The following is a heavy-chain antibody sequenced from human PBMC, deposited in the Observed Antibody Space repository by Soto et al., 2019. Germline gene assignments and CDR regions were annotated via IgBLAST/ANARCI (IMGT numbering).Heavy chain of an antibody. CDR1: GFTFSDYY. J-gene: IGHJ4*02. CDR2: ISSSSSYT. Sequence: PGESLKISCAASGFTFSDYYMSWIRQAPGRGLEWVSYISSSSSYTNYADSVKGRFTISRDNAKNSLYLQMNSLRAEDTAVYYCARGNRIAAAGLIHPAGPPSGHWGQGTLVTVSS. D-gene: IGHD6-13*01. V-gene: IGHV3-11*06. CDR3: ARGNRIAAAGLIHPAGPPSGH.